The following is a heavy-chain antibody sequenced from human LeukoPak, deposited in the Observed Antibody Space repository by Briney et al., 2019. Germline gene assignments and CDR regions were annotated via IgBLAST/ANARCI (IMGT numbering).Heavy chain of an antibody. J-gene: IGHJ4*02. D-gene: IGHD6-13*01. V-gene: IGHV4-59*08. CDR2: VFYSGGT. CDR1: GGSTTGYF. Sequence: SETLSLTCTLSGGSTTGYFWSWVRQPPGKGLEWIGYVFYSGGTLYNPSLDSRVTISVDTSKTQFSLELTSVTAADTAVYYCARGGYSSSWDYIDYWGQGTLVTVSS. CDR3: ARGGYSSSWDYIDY.